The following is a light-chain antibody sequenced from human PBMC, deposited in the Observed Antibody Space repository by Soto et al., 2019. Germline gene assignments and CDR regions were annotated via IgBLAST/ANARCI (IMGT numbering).Light chain of an antibody. CDR1: SSDVGGYNY. Sequence: QSALTQPASVSGSPGQSITISCTGTSSDVGGYNYVSWYQQHPGKAPKLMIYEVSNRPSGVSNLFSGSKSGNTASLTISGLQAEDEADDYCSSYTSSSTLLVFGGGTKVTVL. V-gene: IGLV2-14*01. CDR3: SSYTSSSTLLV. J-gene: IGLJ2*01. CDR2: EVS.